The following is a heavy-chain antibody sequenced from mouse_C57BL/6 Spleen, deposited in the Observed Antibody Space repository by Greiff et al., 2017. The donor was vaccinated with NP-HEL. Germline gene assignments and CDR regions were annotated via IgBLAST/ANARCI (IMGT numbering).Heavy chain of an antibody. D-gene: IGHD2-5*01. Sequence: VQLQQPGAELVKPGASVKLSCKASGYTFTSYWMHWVKQRPGQGLEWIGMIHPNSGSTNYNEKFKSKATLTVDKSSSTAYMQLSSLTSEDSAVYYCARSYSNYVPLAMDYWGQGTSVTVSS. V-gene: IGHV1-64*01. CDR1: GYTFTSYW. CDR3: ARSYSNYVPLAMDY. J-gene: IGHJ4*01. CDR2: IHPNSGST.